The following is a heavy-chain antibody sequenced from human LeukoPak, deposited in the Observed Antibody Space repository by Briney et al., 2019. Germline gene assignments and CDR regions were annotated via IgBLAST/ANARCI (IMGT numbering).Heavy chain of an antibody. CDR3: ARALIFGVAGAPYYFDY. V-gene: IGHV4-59*01. CDR2: IYYSGST. CDR1: GGPISSYY. D-gene: IGHD3-3*01. Sequence: SETLSLTCTVSGGPISSYYWSWIRQPPGKGLEWIGYIYYSGSTNYNPSLKSRVTISVDTSKNQFSLKLSSVTAADTAVYYCARALIFGVAGAPYYFDYWGQGTLVTVSS. J-gene: IGHJ4*02.